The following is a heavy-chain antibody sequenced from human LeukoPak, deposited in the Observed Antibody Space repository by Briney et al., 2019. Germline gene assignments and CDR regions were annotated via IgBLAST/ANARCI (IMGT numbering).Heavy chain of an antibody. CDR2: ISSSSYI. V-gene: IGHV3-21*01. CDR3: ARDAPIVVVPAAPGGFDP. J-gene: IGHJ5*02. CDR1: GFTFSSYS. Sequence: PGRSLRLSCAASGFTFSSYSMNWVRQAPGKGLEWVSSISSSSYIYYADSVKGLFTISRDNAKNSLYLQLNTLRAEDTAVYYCARDAPIVVVPAAPGGFDPWGQGTLVTVSS. D-gene: IGHD2-2*01.